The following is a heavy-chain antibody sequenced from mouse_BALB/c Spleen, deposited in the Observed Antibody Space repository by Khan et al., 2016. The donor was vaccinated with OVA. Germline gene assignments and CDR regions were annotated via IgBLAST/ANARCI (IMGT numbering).Heavy chain of an antibody. CDR1: GYTFTSYM. CDR2: INPSSGYT. V-gene: IGHV1-4*01. CDR3: ARTHES. Sequence: QVQLKESGAELARPGASVKMSCKASGYTFTSYMMHWVKQRPGQGLEWIGYINPSSGYTKYNQKFKDKVTLTADKSSSTTYMQLSSLTSEDSAVYYCARTHESWGQGTTLTVSS. J-gene: IGHJ2*01.